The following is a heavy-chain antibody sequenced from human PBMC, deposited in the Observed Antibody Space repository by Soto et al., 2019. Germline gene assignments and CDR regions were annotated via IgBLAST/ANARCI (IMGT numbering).Heavy chain of an antibody. CDR2: IIPMFGTA. D-gene: IGHD2-15*01. CDR1: GGTFSSNV. CDR3: ARGSRDCSGGSCFPLPTAEYFRH. V-gene: IGHV1-69*01. J-gene: IGHJ1*01. Sequence: QVQLVQSGPEVKKPGSSVKVSCKASGGTFSSNVFTWVRQAPGQGLEGMGGIIPMFGTANYAQKFQGRVTLIADESTSTVYMEVSSLRSEDTAVYYCARGSRDCSGGSCFPLPTAEYFRHWGQGTLVTVSS.